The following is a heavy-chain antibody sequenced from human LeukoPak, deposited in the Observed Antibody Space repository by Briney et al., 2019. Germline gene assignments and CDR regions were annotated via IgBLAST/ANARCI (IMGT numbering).Heavy chain of an antibody. V-gene: IGHV4-34*01. CDR1: GGSFSGYY. CDR3: AIHSRVFYFGY. D-gene: IGHD3-10*01. Sequence: SETLSLTCAVYGGSFSGYYWSWIRQPPGKGLEWIGEINHSGSTDYNPSLKSRVTISVDTPKNQFSLKLSSVTAADTAVYYCAIHSRVFYFGYWGQGTLVTVSS. J-gene: IGHJ4*02. CDR2: INHSGST.